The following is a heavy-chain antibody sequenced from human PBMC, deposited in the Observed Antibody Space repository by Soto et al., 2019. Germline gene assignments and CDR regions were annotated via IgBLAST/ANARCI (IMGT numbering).Heavy chain of an antibody. CDR2: IISSSTYK. CDR1: GFTFSDYY. J-gene: IGHJ4*02. D-gene: IGHD2-21*01. CDR3: ARGKVIATVGYFDS. Sequence: QVQLVESGGGLVKPGGSLRLSCTASGFTFSDYYMSWVRQAPGKGLEWISYIISSSTYKTYADSVKGRFTISRDNAKNALYLQMTSLRADDTAVYYCARGKVIATVGYFDSWGQGTLVTVSS. V-gene: IGHV3-11*06.